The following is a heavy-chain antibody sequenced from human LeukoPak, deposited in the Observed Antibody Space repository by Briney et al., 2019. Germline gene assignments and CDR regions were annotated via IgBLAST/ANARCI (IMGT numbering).Heavy chain of an antibody. V-gene: IGHV3-7*03. CDR3: ARSLPYGTTWYGRSDF. J-gene: IGHJ4*02. CDR1: GFPFNAYW. Sequence: GGSLRPSCAASGFPFNAYWMTWVRQAPGKGLEWVANIRQDGDTKYYVDSVKGRFTISRGNAMNSLYLQMNSLRAEDTAIYYCARSLPYGTTWYGRSDFWGQGTLVTVSS. CDR2: IRQDGDTK. D-gene: IGHD6-13*01.